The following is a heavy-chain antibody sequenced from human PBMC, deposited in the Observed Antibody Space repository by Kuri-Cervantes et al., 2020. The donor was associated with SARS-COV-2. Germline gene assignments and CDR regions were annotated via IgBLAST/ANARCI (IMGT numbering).Heavy chain of an antibody. Sequence: GSLRLSCTVSGGSISSSSYYWGWIRQPPGKGLEWIGYIYTGGSTNYNPSLKSRVTIAVDTSKNQFSLKLRSVTAADTAVYYCARGDERRTTRTFDYWGQGTLVTVSS. J-gene: IGHJ4*02. V-gene: IGHV4-61*05. D-gene: IGHD1-1*01. CDR3: ARGDERRTTRTFDY. CDR2: IYTGGST. CDR1: GGSISSSSYY.